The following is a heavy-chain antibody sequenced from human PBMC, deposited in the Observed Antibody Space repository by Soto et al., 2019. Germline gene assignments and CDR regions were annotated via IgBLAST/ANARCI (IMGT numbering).Heavy chain of an antibody. CDR1: GGSIRCSY. CDR3: ARSVAVPGAHIDY. J-gene: IGHJ4*02. Sequence: SETLSLTCSVAGGSIRCSYWSWIRQSPGKGLEWLGYVYYTGSTNYSPSLRSRVSISVDTSKNEFTLRLSSVTAADTAVYFCARSVAVPGAHIDYWGQGTQVTVSS. CDR2: VYYTGST. V-gene: IGHV4-59*01. D-gene: IGHD6-19*01.